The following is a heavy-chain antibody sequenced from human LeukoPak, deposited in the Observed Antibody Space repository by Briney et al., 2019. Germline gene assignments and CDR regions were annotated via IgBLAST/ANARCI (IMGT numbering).Heavy chain of an antibody. CDR3: ARHGSSYSFDC. CDR2: ITYSGST. J-gene: IGHJ4*02. Sequence: PSETLSLTCTVSGGSISGYYWSWIRQPPGKGLEWIDYITYSGSTNYNPSLKSRVTMSVDTSKNQFSLRLSPVTAADTAVYYCARHGSSYSFDCWGQGILVTVSS. CDR1: GGSISGYY. D-gene: IGHD6-13*01. V-gene: IGHV4-59*08.